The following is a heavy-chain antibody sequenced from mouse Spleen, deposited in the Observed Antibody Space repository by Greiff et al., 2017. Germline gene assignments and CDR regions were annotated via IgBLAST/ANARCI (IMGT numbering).Heavy chain of an antibody. Sequence: EVKLVESGPGLVKPSQSLSLTCSVTGYSITSGYYWNWIRQFPGNKLEWMGYISYDGSNNYNPSLKNRISITRDTSKNQFFLKLNSVTTEDTATYYCARAGSSFLAYWGQGTLVTVSA. CDR3: ARAGSSFLAY. J-gene: IGHJ3*01. V-gene: IGHV3-6*01. CDR2: ISYDGSN. D-gene: IGHD1-1*01. CDR1: GYSITSGYY.